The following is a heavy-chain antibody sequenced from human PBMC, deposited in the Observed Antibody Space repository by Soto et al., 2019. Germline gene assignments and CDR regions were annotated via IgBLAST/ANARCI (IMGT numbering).Heavy chain of an antibody. J-gene: IGHJ4*02. CDR1: GGSISSYY. CDR2: IYTSGST. CDR3: ARVAAGVVVAAHEY. V-gene: IGHV4-4*07. D-gene: IGHD2-15*01. Sequence: QVQLQESGPGLVKPSETLSLTCTVSGGSISSYYWSWIRQPAGKGLEWIGRIYTSGSTNYNPSLKSRVTMSVDTSKNQFSLKLRFVTAADTAVYYCARVAAGVVVAAHEYWGQGTLVTVSS.